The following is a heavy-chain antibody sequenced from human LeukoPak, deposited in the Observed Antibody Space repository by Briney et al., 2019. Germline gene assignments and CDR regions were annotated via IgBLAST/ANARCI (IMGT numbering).Heavy chain of an antibody. CDR2: IYNSGST. J-gene: IGHJ3*02. CDR1: GGSISGYY. Sequence: SETLSLTCTVSGGSISGYYWGWIRQPPGKGLEWIAYIYNSGSTNYNPSLKSRVTTSADTSKNQFSLKLSSVTAADTAVYYCARGVVTTDAFDIWGQGTMVTVSS. D-gene: IGHD3-22*01. CDR3: ARGVVTTDAFDI. V-gene: IGHV4-59*01.